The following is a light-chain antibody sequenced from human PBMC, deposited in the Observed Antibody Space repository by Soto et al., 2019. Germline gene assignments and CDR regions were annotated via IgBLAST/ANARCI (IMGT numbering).Light chain of an antibody. CDR3: QQYNTYST. CDR2: KAS. Sequence: IQMTHSPSTLAASVGDRVTITCRASQSISRCLAWYQQKPRKAPNLLIYKASSLESGVPSRFSGSGSGTEFPLTISSLQPDDFATYYCQQYNTYSTFGQGTKVDIK. J-gene: IGKJ1*01. V-gene: IGKV1-5*03. CDR1: QSISRC.